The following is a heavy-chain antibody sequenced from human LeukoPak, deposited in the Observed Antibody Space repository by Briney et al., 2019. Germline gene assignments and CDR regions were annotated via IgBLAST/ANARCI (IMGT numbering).Heavy chain of an antibody. Sequence: GASVKVSCKASGYMFTSYGITWVRQAPGQGLEWMGWINVYNGNTNYAQKLQGRVTMTTDTSTSTAYMELRSLRSDDTAVYYCASPSGYNFYWYFDLWGRGTLVAVSS. D-gene: IGHD3-22*01. CDR3: ASPSGYNFYWYFDL. CDR1: GYMFTSYG. CDR2: INVYNGNT. V-gene: IGHV1-18*01. J-gene: IGHJ2*01.